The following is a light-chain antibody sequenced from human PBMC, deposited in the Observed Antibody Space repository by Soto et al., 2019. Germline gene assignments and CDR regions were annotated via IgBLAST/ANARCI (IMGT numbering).Light chain of an antibody. CDR3: QQYNSYPWT. V-gene: IGKV1-5*03. CDR1: QSISSS. CDR2: KAS. J-gene: IGKJ1*01. Sequence: EIQMTQSPSTLSASVGDRVTITCRASQSISSSLAWYQQKPGKAPKLLIYKASSLATAAPARFSGSGSGTESTLTISSLQPDDFATYYCQQYNSYPWTFGQGTKVEI.